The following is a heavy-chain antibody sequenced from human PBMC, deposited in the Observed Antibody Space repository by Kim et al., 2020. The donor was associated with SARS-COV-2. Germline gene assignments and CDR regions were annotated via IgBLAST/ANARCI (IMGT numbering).Heavy chain of an antibody. CDR2: ISHREST. V-gene: IGHV4-38-2*02. D-gene: IGHD6-19*01. CDR3: ARSSGWYPFDL. J-gene: IGHJ2*01. Sequence: SETLSLTCTVSGYSISSGYYWGWIRQPPGKGLEWIGSISHRESTYYNPSLKSRVTISVDTSKNQFSLKLSSVTAADTAVYYCARSSGWYPFDLWGRGTLVTVST. CDR1: GYSISSGYY.